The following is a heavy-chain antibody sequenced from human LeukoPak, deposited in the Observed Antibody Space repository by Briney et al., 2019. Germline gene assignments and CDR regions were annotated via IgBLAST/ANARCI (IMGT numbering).Heavy chain of an antibody. CDR2: IKPSGGST. CDR3: ARDSNNWSSDF. J-gene: IGHJ4*02. V-gene: IGHV1-46*01. D-gene: IGHD6-13*01. CDR1: GYTFTNHK. Sequence: ASVKVSCKTSGYTFTNHKMHWVRQSPGQGLEWMGIIKPSGGSTSYAQMFQGRVTMTRDTSTDTFYMELSSLRSEDTAVYYCARDSNNWSSDFWGQGTLVTVSS.